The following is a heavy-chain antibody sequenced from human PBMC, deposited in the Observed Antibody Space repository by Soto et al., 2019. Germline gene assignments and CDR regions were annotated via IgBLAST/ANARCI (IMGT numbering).Heavy chain of an antibody. Sequence: PGGSLRLSCAASGLTYMKYAMNWVRQAPGKGLEWVSTLSGSGDNTYYADSVKGRFTISRDNSKNMMYLQMSSLRAEDTAVYYCAKNRGLQYYFDYWGQGTLVTVSS. J-gene: IGHJ4*02. V-gene: IGHV3-23*01. CDR2: LSGSGDNT. CDR1: GLTYMKYA. CDR3: AKNRGLQYYFDY.